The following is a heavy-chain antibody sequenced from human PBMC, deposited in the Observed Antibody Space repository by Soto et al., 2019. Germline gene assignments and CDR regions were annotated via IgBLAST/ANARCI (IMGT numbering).Heavy chain of an antibody. CDR1: GGSVTSRSYY. D-gene: IGHD1-26*01. CDR2: ISTTGST. V-gene: IGHV4-61*01. Sequence: QVQLQESGPGLVRPSETLSLTCTVSGGSVTSRSYYWSWIRQPPGKGLEWIGYISTTGSTNDNPSLKSRVTISLDTSKNQFSLKLRSVTAADTAVYYCATIGIVGATSVDYWGQGTLVTVSS. J-gene: IGHJ4*02. CDR3: ATIGIVGATSVDY.